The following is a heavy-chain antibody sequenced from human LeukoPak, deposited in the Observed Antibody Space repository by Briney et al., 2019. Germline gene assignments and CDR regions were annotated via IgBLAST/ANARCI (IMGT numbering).Heavy chain of an antibody. D-gene: IGHD1-7*01. Sequence: SETLSLTCAVYGGSFSGYYWSWIRQPPGRGLEWIGEINHSGSTNYNPSLKSRVTISVDTSKNQFSLKLSSVTAADTAVYYCARAGTNNYYYYYMDVWGKGTTVTVSS. CDR3: ARAGTNNYYYYYMDV. J-gene: IGHJ6*03. CDR1: GGSFSGYY. CDR2: INHSGST. V-gene: IGHV4-34*01.